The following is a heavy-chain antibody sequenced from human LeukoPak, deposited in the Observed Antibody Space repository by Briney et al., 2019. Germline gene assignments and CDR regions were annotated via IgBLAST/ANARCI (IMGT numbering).Heavy chain of an antibody. V-gene: IGHV3-23*01. CDR1: RFTFSNYA. CDR2: ISGTGRST. Sequence: GGSLRLSCAASRFTFSNYALTWVRQAPGKGLEWVSTISGTGRSTYYADSVKGRFTISRASSKNTLYLQMNSLRAEDTAVYFCAKDLTSGNFGYYFDYWGQGTLVTVSS. CDR3: AKDLTSGNFGYYFDY. D-gene: IGHD3-10*01. J-gene: IGHJ4*02.